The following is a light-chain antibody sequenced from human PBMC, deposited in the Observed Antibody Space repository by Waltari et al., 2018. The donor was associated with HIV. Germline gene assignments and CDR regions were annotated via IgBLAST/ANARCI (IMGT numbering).Light chain of an antibody. CDR2: EVS. CDR1: SSDVGGYNY. J-gene: IGLJ2*01. CDR3: SSYTSSSLRV. Sequence: QSALTQPASVSGSPGQSITISCPGTSSDVGGYNYVSWYQQHPGKAPNLMIYEVSTRPSGVSNRFSGSKSGNTASLTISGLQAEDEADYYCSSYTSSSLRVFGGGTKLTVL. V-gene: IGLV2-14*01.